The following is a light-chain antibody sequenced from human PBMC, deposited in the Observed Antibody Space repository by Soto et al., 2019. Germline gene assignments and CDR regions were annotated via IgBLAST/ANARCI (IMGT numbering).Light chain of an antibody. J-gene: IGKJ1*01. CDR3: QQYGPSPWT. Sequence: EIVLTQSPGTLSLSPGERATLSCRASQSVSSMFLAWYQQRPGQAPRLLIYGASNRATAIPDRFSGSGSGTDFTLTISRLEAEDYAVYYCQQYGPSPWTFGQGTKV. CDR1: QSVSSMF. V-gene: IGKV3-20*01. CDR2: GAS.